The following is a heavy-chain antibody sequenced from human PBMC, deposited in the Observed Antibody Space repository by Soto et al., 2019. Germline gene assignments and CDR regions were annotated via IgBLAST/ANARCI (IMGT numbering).Heavy chain of an antibody. CDR1: GGSISSGGYY. J-gene: IGHJ4*02. CDR2: IYYSGST. CDR3: ARVGCSSTSCYDLHDY. V-gene: IGHV4-31*03. Sequence: TLSLTCTVSGGSISSGGYYWSWIRQHPGKGLEWIGYIYYSGSTYYNPSLKSRVTISVDTSKNQFSLKLSSVTAADTAVYYCARVGCSSTSCYDLHDYWGQGTLVTVSS. D-gene: IGHD2-2*01.